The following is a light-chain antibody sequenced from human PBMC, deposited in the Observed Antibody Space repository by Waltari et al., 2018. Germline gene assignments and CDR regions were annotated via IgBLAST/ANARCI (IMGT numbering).Light chain of an antibody. J-gene: IGLJ2*01. CDR2: GTS. CDR1: SSNIGAGYD. Sequence: QSGLTQPPSVSGAPGQRVTISCPGSSSNIGAGYDVPWYQLLPGTAPKLLIYGTSNRPSGVPDRFSGSKSGTSASLAITGLQAEDEADYYCQSYDSSLSGSIFGGGTKLTVL. CDR3: QSYDSSLSGSI. V-gene: IGLV1-40*01.